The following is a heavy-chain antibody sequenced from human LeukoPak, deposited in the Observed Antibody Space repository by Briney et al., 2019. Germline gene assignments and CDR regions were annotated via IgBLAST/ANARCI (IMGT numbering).Heavy chain of an antibody. D-gene: IGHD1-26*01. V-gene: IGHV3-7*01. CDR1: GFTFSSYW. J-gene: IGHJ4*02. Sequence: PGGSLRLSCAASGFTFSSYWMSWVRQAPGKGLEWVANIKQDGSEKYYVDSVKGRFTISRDNAKNSLYLQMNSLRAEDTAVYYCARDAPYSGSYYRGTFDYWGQGTLVTVSS. CDR2: IKQDGSEK. CDR3: ARDAPYSGSYYRGTFDY.